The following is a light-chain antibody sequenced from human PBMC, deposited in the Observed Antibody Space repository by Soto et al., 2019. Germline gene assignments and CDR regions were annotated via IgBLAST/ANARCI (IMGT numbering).Light chain of an antibody. Sequence: DIQMTQSPSTLSASVGDRVTITCRASQILNNCLSWYQQKPGKAPNLLISGAFNLQSGVPSRFSCSGSRTDFPLTISSLQPEDFATYYCQQSCITLYTFGQGTSLEIK. CDR1: QILNNC. CDR3: QQSCITLYT. V-gene: IGKV1-39*01. CDR2: GAF. J-gene: IGKJ2*01.